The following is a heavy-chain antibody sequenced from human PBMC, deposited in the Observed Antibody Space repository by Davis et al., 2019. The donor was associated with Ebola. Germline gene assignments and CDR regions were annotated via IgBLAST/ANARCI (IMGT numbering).Heavy chain of an antibody. CDR1: GFTFSSYA. Sequence: GESLKISCAASGFTFSSYAMSWVRQAPGKGLEWVSAISGSGGSTYYADSVKGRFTISSDHSKNMLSLEMNSLRAEDTAVYYCARDERSSWYLVGYYYGMDVWGQGTTVTVSS. CDR3: ARDERSSWYLVGYYYGMDV. V-gene: IGHV3-23*01. D-gene: IGHD6-13*01. J-gene: IGHJ6*02. CDR2: ISGSGGST.